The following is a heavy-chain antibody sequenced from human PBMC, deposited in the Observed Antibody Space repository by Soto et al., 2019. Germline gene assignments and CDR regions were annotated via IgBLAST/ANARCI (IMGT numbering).Heavy chain of an antibody. CDR3: ARAGYSYGHYYFGY. D-gene: IGHD5-18*01. V-gene: IGHV3-48*03. Sequence: GGSMRLSCAASGFTFSSYEMNWVRQAPGQGLEWVSYISSSGSTIYYADSVKGRFTISRDNAKNSLYLQMNSLRAEDTAVYYCARAGYSYGHYYFGYWGQGTLGTVSS. CDR1: GFTFSSYE. CDR2: ISSSGSTI. J-gene: IGHJ4*02.